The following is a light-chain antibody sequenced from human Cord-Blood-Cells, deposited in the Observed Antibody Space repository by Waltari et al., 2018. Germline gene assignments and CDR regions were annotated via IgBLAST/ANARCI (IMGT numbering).Light chain of an antibody. Sequence: QSALTQPPSVSGPPGQSVTISCTGTSSDVGSYNRVSWYQQPPGTAPKLMIYEVSNRPSGVPDRFSGSKSGNTASLTLSGLQAEDETDYYCSSYTSSSTFVLGGGTKLTVL. V-gene: IGLV2-18*02. CDR3: SSYTSSSTFV. J-gene: IGLJ2*01. CDR1: SSDVGSYNR. CDR2: EVS.